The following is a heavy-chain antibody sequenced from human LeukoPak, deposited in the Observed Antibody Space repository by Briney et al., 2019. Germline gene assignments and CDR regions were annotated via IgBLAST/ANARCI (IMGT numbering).Heavy chain of an antibody. V-gene: IGHV3-30*04. CDR3: ARGRDGYLDY. D-gene: IGHD5-24*01. CDR1: GFTFSSYA. CDR2: ISYDGSNK. Sequence: GGSLRLSCAASGFTFSSYAIHWVRQAPGKGLEWVAVISYDGSNKYYADSVKGRFTISRDNSKNTLYLQMNSLRAEDTAVYYCARGRDGYLDYWGQGTLVTVSS. J-gene: IGHJ4*02.